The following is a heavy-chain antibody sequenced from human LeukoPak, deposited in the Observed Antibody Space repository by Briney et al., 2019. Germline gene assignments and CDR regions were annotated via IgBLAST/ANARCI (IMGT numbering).Heavy chain of an antibody. V-gene: IGHV1-18*01. CDR1: GYTFNIFG. CDR3: ARGAGRDFWSGYYSY. D-gene: IGHD3-3*01. Sequence: ASVKVSCKASGYTFNIFGITWVRQAPGQGLEWMGWISTYNGNTNYPQKFQGRVTMTTDTSTSTAYMELSSLGFDDTAVYYRARGAGRDFWSGYYSYWGQGTPVTVSS. CDR2: ISTYNGNT. J-gene: IGHJ4*02.